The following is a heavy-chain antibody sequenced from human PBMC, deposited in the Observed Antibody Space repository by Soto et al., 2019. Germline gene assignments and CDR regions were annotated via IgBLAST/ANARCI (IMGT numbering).Heavy chain of an antibody. D-gene: IGHD6-19*01. CDR1: GGTFSSYA. CDR3: ARQESIAVAGSYYYYGMDV. CDR2: IIPIIGTA. J-gene: IGHJ6*02. V-gene: IGHV1-69*01. Sequence: QVQLVQSGAEVKKPGSSVKVSCKASGGTFSSYAISWVRQAPGQGLEWMGGIIPIIGTANYAQKFQGRVTITADESTSTAYMELSSLRSEDTAVYYCARQESIAVAGSYYYYGMDVWGQGTTVTVSS.